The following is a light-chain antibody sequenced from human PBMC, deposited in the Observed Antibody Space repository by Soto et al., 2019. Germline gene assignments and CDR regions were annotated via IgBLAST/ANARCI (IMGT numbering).Light chain of an antibody. CDR1: QSVSSY. CDR3: QQRSN. Sequence: ENVFTQSPATLSLSPGEKANPSCRASQSVSSYLAWYQQKPGQAPRLLIYDASNRATGIPARFSGSGSGTDFTLTISSLEPEDFAVYYCQQRSNFGQGTRLEIK. J-gene: IGKJ5*01. CDR2: DAS. V-gene: IGKV3-11*01.